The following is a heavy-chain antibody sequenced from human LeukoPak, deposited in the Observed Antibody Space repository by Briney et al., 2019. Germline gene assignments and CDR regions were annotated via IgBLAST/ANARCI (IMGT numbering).Heavy chain of an antibody. CDR1: GFTFSTYT. V-gene: IGHV3-48*01. CDR3: ARFAAGGSYYYYMDV. D-gene: IGHD6-25*01. Sequence: GGSLRLSCAASGFTFSTYTMNWVRQPPVKGLEWVSNIGTSSSTIYYADSVEGRFTISRDNAKNSLYLQMNSLRADDTAVYYCARFAAGGSYYYYMDVWGKGTTVTVSS. CDR2: IGTSSSTI. J-gene: IGHJ6*03.